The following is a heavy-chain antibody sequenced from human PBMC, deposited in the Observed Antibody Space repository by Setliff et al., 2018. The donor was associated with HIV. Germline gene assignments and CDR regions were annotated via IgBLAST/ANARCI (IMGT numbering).Heavy chain of an antibody. Sequence: GGSLRLSCVASGFNLYTTAMTWIRQIPGKGLEWVSSISGPGDIIFFADSLKGRFTISRDNSKNTIYLQMVSLRAEHTAVYFCAKGNYRFENWGQGTPVTVSS. CDR1: GFNLYTTA. D-gene: IGHD3-16*02. J-gene: IGHJ4*02. CDR3: AKGNYRFEN. CDR2: ISGPGDII. V-gene: IGHV3-23*01.